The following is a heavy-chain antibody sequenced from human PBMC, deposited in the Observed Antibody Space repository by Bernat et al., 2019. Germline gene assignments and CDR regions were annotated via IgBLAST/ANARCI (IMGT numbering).Heavy chain of an antibody. CDR1: GFTFSSYA. CDR2: ISGSGGST. Sequence: EVQLVESGGGLIQPGGSLRLSCAASGFTFSSYAMSWVRQAPGKGLEWVSAISGSGGSTYYAEAVKGRFTISRDNSKNTLYLQMNSLRAEDTAVYYCAKVGTYSSGWYLGWYFDLWGRGTLVTVSS. J-gene: IGHJ2*01. V-gene: IGHV3-23*04. D-gene: IGHD6-19*01. CDR3: AKVGTYSSGWYLGWYFDL.